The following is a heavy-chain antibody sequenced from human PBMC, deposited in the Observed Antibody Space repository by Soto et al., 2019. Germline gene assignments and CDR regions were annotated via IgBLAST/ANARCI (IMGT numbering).Heavy chain of an antibody. D-gene: IGHD3-22*01. J-gene: IGHJ4*02. CDR3: ARYGSSGYYPTFGY. Sequence: PSETLSLTCAVYGGSFSGYYWSWIRQPPGKGLEWIGEIHHSGSTNYNPSLKSRVTISVDTSKNQFSLKLSSATAADTAVYYCARYGSSGYYPTFGYWGKETLVTVSS. CDR1: GGSFSGYY. V-gene: IGHV4-34*01. CDR2: IHHSGST.